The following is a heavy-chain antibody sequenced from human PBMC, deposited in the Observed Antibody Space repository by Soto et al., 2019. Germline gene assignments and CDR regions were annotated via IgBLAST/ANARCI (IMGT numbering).Heavy chain of an antibody. V-gene: IGHV3-30-3*01. CDR2: ISYDGSNK. CDR3: ARDSARSGSYFRFPLY. Sequence: GGSLRLSCAASGFTFSSYAMHWVRQAPGKGLEWVAVISYDGSNKYYADSVKGRFTISRDNSKNTLYLQMNSLRAEDTAVYYCARDSARSGSYFRFPLYCGQGTLVTVSS. CDR1: GFTFSSYA. D-gene: IGHD1-26*01. J-gene: IGHJ4*02.